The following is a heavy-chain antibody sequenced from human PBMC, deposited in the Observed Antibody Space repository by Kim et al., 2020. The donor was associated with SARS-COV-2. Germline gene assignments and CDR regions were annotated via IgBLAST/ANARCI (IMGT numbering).Heavy chain of an antibody. CDR3: ARDGRRGDHVLRWALNDY. Sequence: GGSLRLSCAASGFTFSSYSMNWVRQAPGKGLEWVSSISSSSSYIYYADSVKGRFTISRDNAKNSLYLQMNSLRAEDTAVYYCARDGRRGDHVLRWALNDYWGQGTLVTVSS. V-gene: IGHV3-21*01. J-gene: IGHJ4*02. CDR1: GFTFSSYS. D-gene: IGHD3-16*01. CDR2: ISSSSSYI.